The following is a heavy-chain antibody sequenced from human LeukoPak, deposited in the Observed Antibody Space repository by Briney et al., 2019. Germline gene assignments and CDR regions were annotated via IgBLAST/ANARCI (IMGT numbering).Heavy chain of an antibody. V-gene: IGHV1-18*01. J-gene: IGHJ4*02. Sequence: ASVKVSCKASGYSFPSYGISWVRQAPGQGPEWMGWISPYNDNTNYAQKLQGRATLTTDTSTSTAYMELRSLSSDDTAVYYCARHFYGSGTYYHFDYWGQGTLVTVSS. CDR2: ISPYNDNT. D-gene: IGHD3-10*01. CDR3: ARHFYGSGTYYHFDY. CDR1: GYSFPSYG.